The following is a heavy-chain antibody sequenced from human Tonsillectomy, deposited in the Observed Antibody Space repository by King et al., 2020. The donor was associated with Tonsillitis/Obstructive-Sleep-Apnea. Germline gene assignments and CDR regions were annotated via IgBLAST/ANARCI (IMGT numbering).Heavy chain of an antibody. J-gene: IGHJ4*02. CDR2: ISWNSGSI. CDR3: TKAVGTTETAYFDY. D-gene: IGHD4-17*01. V-gene: IGHV3-9*01. CDR1: GFTFDEYA. Sequence: VQLVESGGGLVQPGRSLRLSCAASGFTFDEYAMHWVRQAPGEGLEWVSGISWNSGSIVYADSVKGRFTISRDNAKNSLYLQMISLRSEDTALYYCTKAVGTTETAYFDYWGQGTLVTVSS.